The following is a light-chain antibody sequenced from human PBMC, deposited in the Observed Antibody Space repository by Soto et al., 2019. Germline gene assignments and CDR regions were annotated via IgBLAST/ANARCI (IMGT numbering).Light chain of an antibody. CDR1: SSNIGSNA. Sequence: QSVLTQPPSVSEAPRQRVAISCSGSSSNIGSNAVNWYQQLPGKAPKLLIYYDDLLPSGVSDRFSGSIDSSSNSASLTISGLKTDDEADYYCQSYHSGNVVFGGGTQLTVL. V-gene: IGLV1-36*01. CDR2: YDD. CDR3: QSYHSGNVV. J-gene: IGLJ2*01.